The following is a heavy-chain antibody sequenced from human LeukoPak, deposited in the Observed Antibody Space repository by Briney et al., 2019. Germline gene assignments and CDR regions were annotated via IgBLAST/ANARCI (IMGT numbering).Heavy chain of an antibody. CDR3: AEVHVTGDAFDV. V-gene: IGHV4-34*01. CDR2: ISHTGRT. D-gene: IGHD2-21*02. J-gene: IGHJ3*01. CDR1: HGSLSGFY. Sequence: SETLSLTCDVYHGSLSGFYWSWIRQPPGKGLEWIGEISHTGRTNYNPSLGSRLIISLDTLKKQFYLRVTSVTAADTAVYYCAEVHVTGDAFDVWGQGTMVTVSS.